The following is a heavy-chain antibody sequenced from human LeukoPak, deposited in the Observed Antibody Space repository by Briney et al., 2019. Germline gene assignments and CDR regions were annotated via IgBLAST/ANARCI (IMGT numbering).Heavy chain of an antibody. D-gene: IGHD6-19*01. CDR1: GFTFSSYS. CDR3: ARGWPFAIAVAGGFDY. J-gene: IGHJ4*02. CDR2: ISSSSSSYI. Sequence: PGGSLRLSCAASGFTFSSYSMNWVRQAPGKGLEWVSSISSSSSSYIYYADSVKGRFTISRDNAKNSLYLQMNSLRAEDTAVYYCARGWPFAIAVAGGFDYWGQGTLVTVSS. V-gene: IGHV3-21*01.